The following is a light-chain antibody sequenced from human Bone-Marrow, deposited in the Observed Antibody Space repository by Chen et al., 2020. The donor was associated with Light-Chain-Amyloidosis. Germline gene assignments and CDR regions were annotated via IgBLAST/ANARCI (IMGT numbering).Light chain of an antibody. J-gene: IGLJ2*01. CDR1: DLPTKY. CDR3: QSADSSGTYEVI. CDR2: RDT. V-gene: IGLV3-25*03. Sequence: SYELTQPPSVSVSPGQTARITCSGDDLPTKYAYWYQQKPGQAPVLVIHRDTERPSGISEQFSGSSSGTTATLTISGVQAEDEADYHCQSADSSGTYEVIFGRGTKLTVL.